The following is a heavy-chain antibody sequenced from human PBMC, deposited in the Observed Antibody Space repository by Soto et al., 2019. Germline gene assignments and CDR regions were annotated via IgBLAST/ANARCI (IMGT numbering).Heavy chain of an antibody. Sequence: QVQRVQSGAEVKKPGASVKVSCKASGYTFTSYGISWVRQAPGQGLEWLGWISAYDGNTNYAQILQGRVSMTTDTSTSTAYMELRSLRSDDTAVYYCARGGYYDSSGSRNYYYYGMNVWGQGTTVTVSS. CDR2: ISAYDGNT. J-gene: IGHJ6*02. D-gene: IGHD3-22*01. CDR3: ARGGYYDSSGSRNYYYYGMNV. CDR1: GYTFTSYG. V-gene: IGHV1-18*01.